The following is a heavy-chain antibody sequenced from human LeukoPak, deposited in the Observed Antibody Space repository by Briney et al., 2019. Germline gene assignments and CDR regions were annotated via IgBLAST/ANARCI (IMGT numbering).Heavy chain of an antibody. D-gene: IGHD2-2*01. CDR2: ISNTGGTV. J-gene: IGHJ4*02. CDR1: EFTLSDHY. CDR3: ARDPGVPAAPLDY. V-gene: IGHV3-11*04. Sequence: GGSLRLACDASEFTLSDHYMSWVRQAPGKGLEWISYISNTGGTVYYADSVKGRFTISRVNAKNSLSLQMNSLRAEDTAIYYCARDPGVPAAPLDYWGQGTLVAVSS.